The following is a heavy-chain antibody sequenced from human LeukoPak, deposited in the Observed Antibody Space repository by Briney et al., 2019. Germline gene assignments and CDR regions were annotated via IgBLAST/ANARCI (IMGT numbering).Heavy chain of an antibody. D-gene: IGHD2-15*01. Sequence: ASVKVSCKASGYTFTSYGISWVRQAPGQGLEWMGWITAYNGNTNYAQKLQGRVTMTTDTSTSTAYMELRSLRSDDTAVYYCARDPLVVVAATYYYYYGMDVWGQGTTVTVSS. V-gene: IGHV1-18*01. CDR3: ARDPLVVVAATYYYYYGMDV. J-gene: IGHJ6*02. CDR1: GYTFTSYG. CDR2: ITAYNGNT.